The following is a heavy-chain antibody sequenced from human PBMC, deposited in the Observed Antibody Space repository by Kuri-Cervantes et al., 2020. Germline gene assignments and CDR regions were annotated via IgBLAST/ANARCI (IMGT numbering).Heavy chain of an antibody. CDR2: IYHSGST. CDR3: ARVGGFPLGAFDI. Sequence: SESLSLTCAVSGGSISSSNWWSWVRQPPGKGLEWIGEIYHSGSTNYNPSLKSRITISVDTSKKQCSLKLTSVNAADTAVYYCARVGGFPLGAFDIWGQGTVVTVSS. J-gene: IGHJ3*02. V-gene: IGHV4-4*02. CDR1: GGSISSSNW. D-gene: IGHD3-16*01.